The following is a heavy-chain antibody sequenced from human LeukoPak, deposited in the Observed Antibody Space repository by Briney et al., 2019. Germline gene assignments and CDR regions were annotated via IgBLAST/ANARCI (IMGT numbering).Heavy chain of an antibody. Sequence: GGSLRLSCAASGFTFSSYGMHWVRQAPGKGLEWVAVIWYDGSNKYYADSVKGRFTFSRDNSKNTLYLQMNSLRAEDTAVYYCARLDYAYRGSCDWGQGTLVTVSS. V-gene: IGHV3-33*01. D-gene: IGHD1-26*01. J-gene: IGHJ4*02. CDR3: ARLDYAYRGSCD. CDR1: GFTFSSYG. CDR2: IWYDGSNK.